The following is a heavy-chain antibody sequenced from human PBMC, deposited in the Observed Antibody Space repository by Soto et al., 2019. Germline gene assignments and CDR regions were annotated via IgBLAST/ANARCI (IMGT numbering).Heavy chain of an antibody. V-gene: IGHV1-69*01. D-gene: IGHD3-3*01. CDR3: APHGLGVSSPPDFGT. CDR2: VVPLFGTT. Sequence: QLVQSGAEVKKTGSSVKVSCQASGGTFSGYVVTWVRQAPGQGLERMGEVVPLFGTTNYAQRFSGRITIPAEEPTRTAYMELRTLRSDDTAVYYCAPHGLGVSSPPDFGTWGQGTLVTVSA. CDR1: GGTFSGYV. J-gene: IGHJ5*02.